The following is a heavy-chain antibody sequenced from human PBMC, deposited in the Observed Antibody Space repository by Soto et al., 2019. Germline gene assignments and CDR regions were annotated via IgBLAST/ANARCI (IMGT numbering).Heavy chain of an antibody. CDR1: GGSISSYY. Sequence: PSETLSLTCTVSGGSISSYYWSWIRQPPGKGLEWIGYIYYSGSTNYNPSLKSRATISVDTSKNQFSLKLSSVTAADTAVYYCAREIRGIAAAGQDAFDIWGQGTMVTVSS. V-gene: IGHV4-59*01. CDR3: AREIRGIAAAGQDAFDI. J-gene: IGHJ3*02. CDR2: IYYSGST. D-gene: IGHD6-13*01.